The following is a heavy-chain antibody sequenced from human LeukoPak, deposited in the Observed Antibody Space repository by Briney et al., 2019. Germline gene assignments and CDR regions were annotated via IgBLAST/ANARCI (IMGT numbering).Heavy chain of an antibody. CDR1: GFTFSTYA. V-gene: IGHV3-23*01. J-gene: IGHJ4*02. D-gene: IGHD6-13*01. CDR3: AKRVGAAIDY. Sequence: GGFLRLSCAASGFTFSTYAMSWVCQAPGKGLNWVSTITCSGGTTYYADSVKGRFTISRDNSKNTLFLQMHSLRAEDTAIYYCAKRVGAAIDYWGQGTLVTVSS. CDR2: ITCSGGTT.